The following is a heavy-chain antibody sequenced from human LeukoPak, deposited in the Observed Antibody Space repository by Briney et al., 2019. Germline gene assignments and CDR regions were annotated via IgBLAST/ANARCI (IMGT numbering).Heavy chain of an antibody. V-gene: IGHV4-59*12. CDR3: ARGSPPSHFDY. Sequence: SETLSLTCTVSGGSISSYYWSWIRQPPGKGLEWIGYIYYSGSTYYNPSLQSRVTISVDTSKNQFSLKLSSVTAADTAVYYCARGSPPSHFDYWGQGTLVTVSS. D-gene: IGHD6-6*01. J-gene: IGHJ4*02. CDR1: GGSISSYY. CDR2: IYYSGST.